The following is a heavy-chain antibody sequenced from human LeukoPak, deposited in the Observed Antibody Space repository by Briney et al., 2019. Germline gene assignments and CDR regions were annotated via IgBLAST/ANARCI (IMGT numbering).Heavy chain of an antibody. CDR3: VRAGLELRVPYYYYYYYMDV. CDR1: GFTFSTYG. CDR2: ISGRGGST. J-gene: IGHJ6*03. D-gene: IGHD1-7*01. V-gene: IGHV3-23*01. Sequence: GGSLRLSCAASGFTFSTYGMSWVRQAPGKGLEWVSAISGRGGSTYYADSVKGRFTISRDNAKNSLYLQMNSLRAEDTAVYYCVRAGLELRVPYYYYYYYMDVWGKGTTVTVSS.